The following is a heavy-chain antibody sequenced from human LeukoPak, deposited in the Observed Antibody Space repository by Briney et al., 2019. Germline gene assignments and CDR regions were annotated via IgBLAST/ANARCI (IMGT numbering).Heavy chain of an antibody. D-gene: IGHD3-16*01. Sequence: SETLSLTCTVSGGSISSYYWSWIRQPPGKGLEWIGYIYYSGSTNYNPSLKSRVTISVDTSKNQFSLKLSSVTAADTAVYYCARHKYDYVWGTHTPFDYWGQGTLVTFSS. CDR1: GGSISSYY. CDR2: IYYSGST. V-gene: IGHV4-59*08. J-gene: IGHJ4*02. CDR3: ARHKYDYVWGTHTPFDY.